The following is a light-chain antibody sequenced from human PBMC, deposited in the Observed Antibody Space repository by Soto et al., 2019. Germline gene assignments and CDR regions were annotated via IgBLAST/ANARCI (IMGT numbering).Light chain of an antibody. J-gene: IGKJ4*01. CDR2: SSS. V-gene: IGKV1-9*01. Sequence: IQMTQSPSSLFASVGDRVIITCRASQGIGSYLASYQQKPGMAPKLLIYSSSTLESGVPSRFSGSGSGTDFTLTISSLQPGDFATYYCQQLHTYPLPFGGGTKVDI. CDR1: QGIGSY. CDR3: QQLHTYPLP.